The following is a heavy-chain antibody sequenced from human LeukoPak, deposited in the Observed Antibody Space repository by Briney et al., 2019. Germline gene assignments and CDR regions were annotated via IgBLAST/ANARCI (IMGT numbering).Heavy chain of an antibody. CDR3: ASSYYGMDV. J-gene: IGHJ6*02. CDR2: ISSSGSTI. V-gene: IGHV3-48*03. Sequence: GGSLRLSCAASGFTFSSYEMNWVRQAPGKGLEWVSYISSSGSTIYYADSLKGRFTISRDNAKNSLYLQMNSLRAEDTAVYYCASSYYGMDVWGQGTTVTVSS. CDR1: GFTFSSYE.